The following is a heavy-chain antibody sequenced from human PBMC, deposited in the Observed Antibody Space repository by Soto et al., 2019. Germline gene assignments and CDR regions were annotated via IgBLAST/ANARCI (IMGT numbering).Heavy chain of an antibody. CDR1: GGSISSGDYY. V-gene: IGHV4-30-4*01. D-gene: IGHD2-2*01. J-gene: IGHJ5*02. CDR2: IYYSGST. CDR3: ARDWGCSSTSCFQGGDNWFDP. Sequence: PSETLSLTCSVSGGSISSGDYYWIWIRQPPGKGLEWIGYIYYSGSTYYNPSLKSRVTISVDTSKNQFSLKLSSVTAADTAVYYCARDWGCSSTSCFQGGDNWFDPWGQGTLVTVS.